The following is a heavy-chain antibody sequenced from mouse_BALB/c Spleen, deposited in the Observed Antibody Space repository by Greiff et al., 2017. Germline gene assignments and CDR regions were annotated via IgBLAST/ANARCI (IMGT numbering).Heavy chain of an antibody. CDR3: AAGMILVAY. Sequence: VQLQQSGAELVKPGASVKLSCTASGFNIKDTYMHWVKQRPEQGLEWIGRIDPANGNTKYDPKFQDKATITADTSSNTAYLQLSSLTSEDTAVYYCAAGMILVAYWGQGTLVNVPA. CDR2: IDPANGNT. CDR1: GFNIKDTY. V-gene: IGHV14-3*02. D-gene: IGHD2-3*01. J-gene: IGHJ3*01.